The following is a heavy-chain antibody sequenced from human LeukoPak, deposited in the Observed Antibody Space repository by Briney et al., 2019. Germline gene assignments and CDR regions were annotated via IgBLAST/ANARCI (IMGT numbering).Heavy chain of an antibody. D-gene: IGHD3-10*01. V-gene: IGHV3-30*02. CDR2: IRYDGSNK. J-gene: IGHJ4*02. CDR3: AKGRGMVRGVRGYFDY. CDR1: GFTFSSYG. Sequence: GGSLRLSCAASGFTFSSYGMHWVRQAPGKGLEGVAFIRYDGSNKYYADSVKGRFTISRDNSKNTLYLQMNSLRAEDTAVYYCAKGRGMVRGVRGYFDYWGQGTLVTVSS.